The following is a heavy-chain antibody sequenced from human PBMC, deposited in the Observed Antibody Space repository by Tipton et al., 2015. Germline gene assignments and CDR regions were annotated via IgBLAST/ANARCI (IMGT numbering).Heavy chain of an antibody. Sequence: TLSLTCTVSGGSISSYYWSWIRQPPGKGLEWIGYIYYSGSTNYNPSLKSRVTISVDTSKNQFSLKLSSVTAADTAVYYCARRFSHSSSWTFDYWGQGTLVTVSS. CDR1: GGSISSYY. V-gene: IGHV4-59*08. J-gene: IGHJ4*02. CDR3: ARRFSHSSSWTFDY. CDR2: IYYSGST. D-gene: IGHD6-13*01.